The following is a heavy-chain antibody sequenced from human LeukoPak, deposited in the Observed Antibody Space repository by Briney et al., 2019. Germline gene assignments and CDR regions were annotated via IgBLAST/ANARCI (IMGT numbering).Heavy chain of an antibody. D-gene: IGHD3-9*01. CDR3: ARTDILTGTYFDY. Sequence: GGSLRLSCAASGFTFSSYGMTWVRQAPGKGLEWVSAIGGSGDSTYYADSVKGRFPISRDNSKNTLYLQMNSLRAEDTAVYYCARTDILTGTYFDYWGQGTLVTVSS. CDR1: GFTFSSYG. J-gene: IGHJ4*02. V-gene: IGHV3-23*01. CDR2: IGGSGDST.